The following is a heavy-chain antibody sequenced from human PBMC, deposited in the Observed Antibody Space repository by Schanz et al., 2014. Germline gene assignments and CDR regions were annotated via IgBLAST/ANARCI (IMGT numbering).Heavy chain of an antibody. Sequence: QVQLQESGPGLVKPSQTLSLTCTVSGGSISSGSYYWSWIRQSPGKGLEWIGSIYYSGTTNYSPSLNSRVTISLDMSKKSFSLNLSSVTTADAAVYYCARDPWVGEKDAFDIWGQGTMVTVSS. CDR2: IYYSGTT. CDR1: GGSISSGSYY. D-gene: IGHD3-10*01. J-gene: IGHJ3*02. CDR3: ARDPWVGEKDAFDI. V-gene: IGHV4-61*01.